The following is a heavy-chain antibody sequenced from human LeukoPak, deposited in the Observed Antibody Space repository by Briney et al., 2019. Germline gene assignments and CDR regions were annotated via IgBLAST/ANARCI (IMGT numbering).Heavy chain of an antibody. CDR3: ARASVAGTLFFNWFDP. J-gene: IGHJ5*02. CDR2: ISGSGGST. D-gene: IGHD6-19*01. CDR1: GFTFSNYA. Sequence: GGSLRPSCAASGFTFSNYAMSWVRQAPGKGLEWVSGISGSGGSTYYADSVKGRFTISRDNSKNTLYLQMNSLRAEDTAVYYCARASVAGTLFFNWFDPWGQGTLVTVSS. V-gene: IGHV3-23*01.